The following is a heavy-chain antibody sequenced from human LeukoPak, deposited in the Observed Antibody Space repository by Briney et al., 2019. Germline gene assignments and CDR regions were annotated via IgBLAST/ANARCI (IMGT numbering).Heavy chain of an antibody. Sequence: GGSLRLSCAASGFTFSSYWMHWVRQAPGKGMVWVSRINSDGSSTSCADSVKGRFTISRDNAKNTLYLQMNSLRAEDTAVYYCARDTYYYDSSGYYLFDYWGQGTLVTVSS. CDR2: INSDGSST. V-gene: IGHV3-74*01. CDR1: GFTFSSYW. D-gene: IGHD3-22*01. CDR3: ARDTYYYDSSGYYLFDY. J-gene: IGHJ4*02.